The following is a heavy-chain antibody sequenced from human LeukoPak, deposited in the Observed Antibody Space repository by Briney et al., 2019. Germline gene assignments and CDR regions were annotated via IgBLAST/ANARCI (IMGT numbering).Heavy chain of an antibody. D-gene: IGHD3-3*01. V-gene: IGHV4-34*01. J-gene: IGHJ4*02. CDR1: GGSFSGYY. CDR2: INHSGST. CDR3: ARGRGYDFWSGYRYYFDY. Sequence: SETLSLTCAVYGGSFSGYYWSWIRRPPGKGLEWIGEINHSGSTNYNPSLKSRVTISVDTSKNQFSLKLSSVTAADTAVYYCARGRGYDFWSGYRYYFDYWGQGTLVTVSS.